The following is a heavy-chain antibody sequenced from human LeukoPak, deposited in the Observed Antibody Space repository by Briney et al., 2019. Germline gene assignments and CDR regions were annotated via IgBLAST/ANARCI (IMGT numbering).Heavy chain of an antibody. D-gene: IGHD3-10*01. CDR2: ISYDGSNK. CDR3: ARVGYGSGSPPGGY. J-gene: IGHJ4*02. CDR1: GFIFSGYA. V-gene: IGHV3-30-3*01. Sequence: GGSLRLSCAASGFIFSGYAMSWVRQAPGKGLEWVAVISYDGSNKYYADSVKGRFTISRDNSKNTLYLQMNSLRAEDTAVYYCARVGYGSGSPPGGYWGQGTLVTVSS.